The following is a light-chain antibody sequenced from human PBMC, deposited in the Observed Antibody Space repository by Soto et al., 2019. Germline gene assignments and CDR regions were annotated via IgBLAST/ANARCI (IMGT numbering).Light chain of an antibody. J-gene: IGLJ1*01. CDR2: GNS. V-gene: IGLV1-40*01. CDR3: QSYDSSLSGSEV. CDR1: SSNIGAGYD. Sequence: QSVLTQPPSVSGAPGQRVTISCTGSSSNIGAGYDVHWYQQLLGTAPKLLMYGNSNRPSGVPDRFSGSKSGTSASLAITGLQAEDEADYYCQSYDSSLSGSEVFGTGTKLTVL.